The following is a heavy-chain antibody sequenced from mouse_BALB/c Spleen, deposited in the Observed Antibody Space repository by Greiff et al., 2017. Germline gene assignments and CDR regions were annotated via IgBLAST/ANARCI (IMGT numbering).Heavy chain of an antibody. CDR3: ARGDGNYVFYYAMDY. CDR2: INPSTGYT. Sequence: VQLQQSGAELAKPGASVKMSCKASGYTFTSYWMHWVKQRPGQGLEWIGYINPSTGYTEYNQKFKDKATLTADKSSSTAYMQLSSLTSEDSAVYYCARGDGNYVFYYAMDYWGQGTSVTVSS. V-gene: IGHV1-7*01. J-gene: IGHJ4*01. CDR1: GYTFTSYW. D-gene: IGHD2-1*01.